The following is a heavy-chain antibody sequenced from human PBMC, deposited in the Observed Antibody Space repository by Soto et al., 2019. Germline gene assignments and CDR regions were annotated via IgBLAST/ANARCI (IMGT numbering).Heavy chain of an antibody. V-gene: IGHV4-59*01. Sequence: SETLSLTCTVSGGSSSSYYWSWIRQPPGKGLEWIGYIYYSGTTDYNPSLKSRVTISVDTSKNQFSLKLSSVTAADTAVYYCAREVIWSGYFDYWGQGTPVTVS. CDR1: GGSSSSYY. CDR3: AREVIWSGYFDY. J-gene: IGHJ4*02. CDR2: IYYSGTT. D-gene: IGHD3-3*01.